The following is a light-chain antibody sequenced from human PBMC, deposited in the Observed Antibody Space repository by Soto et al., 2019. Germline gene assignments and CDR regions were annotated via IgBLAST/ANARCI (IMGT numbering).Light chain of an antibody. Sequence: QSALTQPASVSGSPGQSITISCTGTSSDVGGYNYVSWYQQHPGKAPKVMIYEVSNRPSGVSNRFSGSKSGNTASLTISGLQSEDEADYYCAAWDDSLGILVFGGGTKLTVL. J-gene: IGLJ2*01. CDR3: AAWDDSLGILV. V-gene: IGLV2-14*01. CDR1: SSDVGGYNY. CDR2: EVS.